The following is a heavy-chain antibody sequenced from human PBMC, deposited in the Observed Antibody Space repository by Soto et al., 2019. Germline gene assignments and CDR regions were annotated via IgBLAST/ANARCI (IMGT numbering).Heavy chain of an antibody. D-gene: IGHD6-13*01. V-gene: IGHV3-30-3*01. Sequence: LRLSCAASGFSFSSYAMHWVRQAPGKGLEWVAVISYEGSEKDYADSVKGRFTISRDNSRNTLYLQMNSLRVEDTALYYCARGGLAAAGTRRYYFDFWGQGTPVTVPQ. CDR3: ARGGLAAAGTRRYYFDF. J-gene: IGHJ4*02. CDR2: ISYEGSEK. CDR1: GFSFSSYA.